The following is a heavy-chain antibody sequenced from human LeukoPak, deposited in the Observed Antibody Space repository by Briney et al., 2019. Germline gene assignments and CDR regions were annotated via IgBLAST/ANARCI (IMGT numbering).Heavy chain of an antibody. V-gene: IGHV1-46*01. D-gene: IGHD3-10*01. CDR2: INPSGGST. J-gene: IGHJ4*02. CDR1: GYTFTSYY. Sequence: GASVKVSCKASGYTFTSYYMHWVRQAPGQGLEWMGIINPSGGSTSYAQKFQGRVTMTRDMSTSTVYMELSSLRSEDTAVYYCAREAYYYGSGSYSHPFDYWGQGTLVTVSS. CDR3: AREAYYYGSGSYSHPFDY.